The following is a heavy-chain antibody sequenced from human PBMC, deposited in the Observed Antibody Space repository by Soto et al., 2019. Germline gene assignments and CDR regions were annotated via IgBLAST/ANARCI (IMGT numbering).Heavy chain of an antibody. CDR3: VKHDAQYSSTSRTRD. CDR2: ISDTGGHS. V-gene: IGHV3-23*01. Sequence: EVQLLESGGGLVQPGGSLRLSCAASGFTFSSYAMSWVRQAPGKGLEWVSAISDTGGHSYHADSVKGRFTISRDNSKNTLLLQMNSLRADDTAVYYCVKHDAQYSSTSRTRDWGQGALVTVSS. D-gene: IGHD6-6*01. J-gene: IGHJ4*02. CDR1: GFTFSSYA.